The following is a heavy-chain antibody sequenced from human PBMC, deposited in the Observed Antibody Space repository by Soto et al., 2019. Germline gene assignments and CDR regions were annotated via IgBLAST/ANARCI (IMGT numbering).Heavy chain of an antibody. CDR2: IYYSGST. V-gene: IGHV4-59*01. CDR3: ARSSGPRRYFDY. D-gene: IGHD6-19*01. J-gene: IGHJ4*02. Sequence: PSETLSLTCTVSGGSISSYYLSWIRQPPGKGLEWIGYIYYSGSTNYNPSLKSRVTISVDTSKDQFSLKLSSVTAADTAVYYCARSSGPRRYFDYWGQGTLVTVSS. CDR1: GGSISSYY.